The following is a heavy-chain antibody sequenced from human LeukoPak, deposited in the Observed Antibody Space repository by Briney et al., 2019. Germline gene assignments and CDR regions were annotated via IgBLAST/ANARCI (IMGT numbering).Heavy chain of an antibody. V-gene: IGHV3-74*01. Sequence: GGSLRLSCAASGFTFSTYWMHWVRQAPGKGLVWVSRMNNDGSIRDYADSVKGRFTISRDNARNTLYLQMNSLRVEDTAVYYCARDQLEPSRWFDYWGQGTLVTVPS. J-gene: IGHJ4*02. CDR3: ARDQLEPSRWFDY. D-gene: IGHD1-1*01. CDR1: GFTFSTYW. CDR2: MNNDGSIR.